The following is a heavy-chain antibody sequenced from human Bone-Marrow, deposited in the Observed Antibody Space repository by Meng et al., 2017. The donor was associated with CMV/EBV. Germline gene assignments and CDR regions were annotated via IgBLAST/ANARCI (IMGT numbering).Heavy chain of an antibody. CDR2: IYPRDSII. CDR3: ARRGGSSLHWFDP. J-gene: IGHJ5*02. CDR1: GYIFTNYW. V-gene: IGHV5-51*01. D-gene: IGHD6-6*01. Sequence: KVSGYIFTNYWIGGVGQMPGKGLEWMGIIYPRDSIIRYNPSFQGHVTISADKSIRTAYLQWSSLKASDTAIYYCARRGGSSLHWFDPWGQGTLVTVSS.